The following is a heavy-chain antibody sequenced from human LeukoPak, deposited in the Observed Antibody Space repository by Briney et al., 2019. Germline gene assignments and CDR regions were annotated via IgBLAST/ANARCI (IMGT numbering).Heavy chain of an antibody. CDR2: IYYSGST. CDR3: ARRSGDYDVDY. D-gene: IGHD4-17*01. Sequence: SETLSLTCTVSGGSISSSSYYWGWIRQPPGKGLEWIGSIYYSGSTYYNPSLKSRVTISVDTSKNQFSLKLSSVTVADTAVYYCARRSGDYDVDYWGQGTLVTVSS. CDR1: GGSISSSSYY. V-gene: IGHV4-39*01. J-gene: IGHJ4*02.